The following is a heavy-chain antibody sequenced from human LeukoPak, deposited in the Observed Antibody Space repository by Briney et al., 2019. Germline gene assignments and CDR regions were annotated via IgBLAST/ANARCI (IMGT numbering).Heavy chain of an antibody. J-gene: IGHJ4*02. Sequence: GASVKVSCKASGGTFSSYAISWVRQAPGQVLEWMGGIIPIFGTANYAQKFQGRVTITADESTSTAYMELSSLRSEDTAVYYCARTPYGDYYFDYCGQGTLVTVSS. CDR3: ARTPYGDYYFDY. CDR2: IIPIFGTA. V-gene: IGHV1-69*13. CDR1: GGTFSSYA. D-gene: IGHD4-17*01.